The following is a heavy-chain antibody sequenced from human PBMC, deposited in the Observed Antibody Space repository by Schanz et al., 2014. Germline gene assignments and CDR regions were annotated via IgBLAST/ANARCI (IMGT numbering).Heavy chain of an antibody. D-gene: IGHD6-19*01. V-gene: IGHV1-18*01. Sequence: QVQLVQSEAEVKKPGSSVKVSCKASGGTFSSYTISWVRQAPGQGPEFMGWISTFRNEDTNSAQRFQGRLTMTTDTSTSTAYMELRSLRSDDTAVYYCARGGYSSGWYDRDIAHFDYWGQGTLVTVSS. CDR3: ARGGYSSGWYDRDIAHFDY. J-gene: IGHJ4*02. CDR2: ISTFRNEDT. CDR1: GGTFSSYT.